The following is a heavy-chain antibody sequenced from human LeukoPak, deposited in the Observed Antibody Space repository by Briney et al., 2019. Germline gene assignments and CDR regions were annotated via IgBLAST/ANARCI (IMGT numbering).Heavy chain of an antibody. J-gene: IGHJ6*02. CDR2: ISYDGSNK. Sequence: PGRSLRLSCAASGFTFSSYAMHWVRQAPGKGLEWVAVISYDGSNKYYADSVKGRFTISRDNSKNTLYLQMNSLRVEDTAGYYCAKSPVPYCSGGSCYGMDVWGQGTTVTVSS. D-gene: IGHD2-15*01. V-gene: IGHV3-30-3*01. CDR1: GFTFSSYA. CDR3: AKSPVPYCSGGSCYGMDV.